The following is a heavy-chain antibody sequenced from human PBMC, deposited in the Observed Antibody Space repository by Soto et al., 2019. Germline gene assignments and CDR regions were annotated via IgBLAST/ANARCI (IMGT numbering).Heavy chain of an antibody. CDR2: ISSSSSTI. CDR3: ARGPHTYCSSTSCYGAVYYYCMDV. Sequence: EVQLVESGGGLVQPGGSLRLSCAASGFTFSSYSMNWVRQAPGKGREWVSYISSSSSTIYDADSVKGRFTISRDNVKNSLYLQMNSLRDEDTAVYYSARGPHTYCSSTSCYGAVYYYCMDVWCQGTTVTVSS. D-gene: IGHD2-2*01. CDR1: GFTFSSYS. V-gene: IGHV3-48*02. J-gene: IGHJ6*02.